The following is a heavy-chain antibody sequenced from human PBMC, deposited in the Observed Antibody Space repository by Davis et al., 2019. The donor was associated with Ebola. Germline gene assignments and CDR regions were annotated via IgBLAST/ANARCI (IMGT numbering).Heavy chain of an antibody. CDR2: IYYTGRT. Sequence: MPSETLSLTCTDSGGFIRRSRVRLRQPPGKGLEWIGSIYYTGRTYYNPSLKSRVTISVDTSKNQFSLKLSSVTAADTAVYYCARHYPFYSDNSRIRGYYNMRGQGTTVTVSS. CDR1: GGFIRRS. V-gene: IGHV4-39*01. J-gene: IGHJ6*02. D-gene: IGHD3-9*01. CDR3: ARHYPFYSDNSRIRGYYNM.